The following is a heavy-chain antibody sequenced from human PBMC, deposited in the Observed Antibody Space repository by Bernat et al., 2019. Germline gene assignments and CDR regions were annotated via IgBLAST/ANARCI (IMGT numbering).Heavy chain of an antibody. V-gene: IGHV4-30-4*01. D-gene: IGHD3-10*01. Sequence: QVQLQESGPGLVKPSQTLSLTCTFSGGSISSADYYWSWIPQHPVKDLAWIGYIYYSGSTYYNPSRKCRVTISVDTSKNQFSLNLSSVTDADTAVYYCAREYYYGSGSYSFYFDYWGQGTLVTVSS. CDR1: GGSISSADYY. CDR2: IYYSGST. CDR3: AREYYYGSGSYSFYFDY. J-gene: IGHJ4*02.